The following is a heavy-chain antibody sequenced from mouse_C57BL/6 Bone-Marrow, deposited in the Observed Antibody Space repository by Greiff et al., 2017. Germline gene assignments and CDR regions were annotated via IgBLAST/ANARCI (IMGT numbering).Heavy chain of an antibody. Sequence: EVQLQESGAELVRPGASVKLSCTASGFNIKDDYMHWVKQRPEQGLEWIGWIDPENGDTEYASKFQGKATITADTSSNTAYLQLSSLASEDAAVSYCTTLDWYFDVWGTGTTVTVSS. CDR2: IDPENGDT. V-gene: IGHV14-4*01. J-gene: IGHJ1*03. CDR1: GFNIKDDY. CDR3: TTLDWYFDV.